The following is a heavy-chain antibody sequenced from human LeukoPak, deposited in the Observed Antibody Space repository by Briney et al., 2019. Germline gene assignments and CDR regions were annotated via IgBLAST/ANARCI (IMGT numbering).Heavy chain of an antibody. V-gene: IGHV3-7*03. J-gene: IGHJ6*02. Sequence: GGSLRLSCAVSGFTFSSYGMNWVRRAPGRGPEWVANVNRDGSETYYLDSVKGRFTISKDNAKNSLYLQMNSLRAEDTALYHCARNNGMDVWGQGTTVIVSS. CDR2: VNRDGSET. CDR1: GFTFSSYG. CDR3: ARNNGMDV.